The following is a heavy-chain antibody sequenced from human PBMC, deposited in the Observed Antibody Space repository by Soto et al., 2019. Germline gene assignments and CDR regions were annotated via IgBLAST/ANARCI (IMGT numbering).Heavy chain of an antibody. V-gene: IGHV3-74*01. CDR3: ATDEIQLERRPSYGMDV. CDR1: GFTFNMYW. CDR2: INDDGTFT. D-gene: IGHD1-1*01. J-gene: IGHJ6*02. Sequence: EVQLVESGGGVIQPGGSLRLSCTASGFTFNMYWMHWVRQVAGKGLVWVSRINDDGTFTDYADSVKGRFIISRDNARNTLFLQMTSLRPEDTAVYYCATDEIQLERRPSYGMDVWGQGTTVSVSS.